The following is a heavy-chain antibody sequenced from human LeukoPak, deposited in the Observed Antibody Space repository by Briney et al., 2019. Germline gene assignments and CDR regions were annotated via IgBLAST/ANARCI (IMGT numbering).Heavy chain of an antibody. V-gene: IGHV3-23*01. J-gene: IGHJ6*02. CDR3: AKEDGSGSYYNWGYYYYGMDV. CDR2: ISGSGGST. D-gene: IGHD3-10*01. CDR1: GFTFSSYA. Sequence: GGSLRLSCAASGFTFSSYAMSWVRQAPGKGLEWVSAISGSGGSTYYADSVKGRFTISRDNSKNTLYLQMDSLRAEDTAVYYCAKEDGSGSYYNWGYYYYGMDVWGQGTTVTVSS.